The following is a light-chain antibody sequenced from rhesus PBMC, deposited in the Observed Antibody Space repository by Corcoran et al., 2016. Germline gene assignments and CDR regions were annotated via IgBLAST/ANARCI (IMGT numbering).Light chain of an antibody. J-gene: IGKJ2*01. V-gene: IGKV1-74*01. CDR2: KAS. Sequence: DIQMTQSPSSLSASVGDRVTITCRASENVNNYLNWYQQKPGKAPNPLIYKASTLQSGVPARFSGSGSGAGYTFAVSSLRSEDVSTYYGQHNCSTPYSFGQGTKVEIK. CDR1: ENVNNY. CDR3: QHNCSTPYS.